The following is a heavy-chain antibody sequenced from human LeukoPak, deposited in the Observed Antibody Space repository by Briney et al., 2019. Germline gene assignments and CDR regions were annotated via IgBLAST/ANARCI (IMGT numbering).Heavy chain of an antibody. D-gene: IGHD2-2*01. CDR2: ISYHGIDK. CDR1: GFTFSHYA. Sequence: GRSLRLSCAASGFTFSHYAMHWVRQAPGKGLEWVAVISYHGIDKYYADSVKGRFTISRDNSKNALYLQMNSLRPEDTAVYYCARAGEDVVLGPAPVGGSPYNWFDPWGQGTLVTVSS. V-gene: IGHV3-30-3*01. CDR3: ARAGEDVVLGPAPVGGSPYNWFDP. J-gene: IGHJ5*02.